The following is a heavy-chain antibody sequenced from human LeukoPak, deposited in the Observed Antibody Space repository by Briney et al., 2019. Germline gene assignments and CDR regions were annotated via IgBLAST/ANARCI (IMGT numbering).Heavy chain of an antibody. D-gene: IGHD5-18*01. CDR1: GFTFSSYW. Sequence: PGGSLRLSCAASGFTFSSYWMHWVRQAPGKGLVWVSRINSDGSSTTYADSVKGRFTISRDNAKNTLYLQMNSLRAEDTAVYYCARLYSSSSGNWFDPWGQGTPVTVSS. V-gene: IGHV3-74*01. J-gene: IGHJ5*02. CDR3: ARLYSSSSGNWFDP. CDR2: INSDGSST.